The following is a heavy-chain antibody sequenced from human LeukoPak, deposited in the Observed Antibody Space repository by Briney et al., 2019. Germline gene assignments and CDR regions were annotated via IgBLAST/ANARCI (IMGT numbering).Heavy chain of an antibody. D-gene: IGHD6-13*01. Sequence: PGGSLRLSCAASGFTFSSYAMHWVRQAPGKGLEYVSAISSNGGSTYYANSVKGRFTISRGNSKNTLYLQMGSLRAEDMAVYYCAREPHSSRDYYYYGMDVWGQGTTVTVSS. CDR2: ISSNGGST. J-gene: IGHJ6*02. CDR3: AREPHSSRDYYYYGMDV. CDR1: GFTFSSYA. V-gene: IGHV3-64*01.